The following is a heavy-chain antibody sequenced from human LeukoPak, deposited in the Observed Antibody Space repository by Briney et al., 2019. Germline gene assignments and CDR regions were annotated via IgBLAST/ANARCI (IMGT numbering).Heavy chain of an antibody. Sequence: PGGSLRLSCAASGFTFSSYAMSWVRQGPGKGLEWVSAISGSGGSTYYADSVKGRFTISRDNSKNTLYLQMNSLRAEDTAVYYCAKDKMGSYYDSSGYYEYWGQGTLVTVSS. CDR3: AKDKMGSYYDSSGYYEY. V-gene: IGHV3-23*01. J-gene: IGHJ4*02. CDR1: GFTFSSYA. CDR2: ISGSGGST. D-gene: IGHD3-22*01.